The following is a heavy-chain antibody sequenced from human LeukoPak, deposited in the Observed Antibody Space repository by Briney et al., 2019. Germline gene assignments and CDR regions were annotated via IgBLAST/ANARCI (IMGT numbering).Heavy chain of an antibody. D-gene: IGHD6-13*01. CDR1: GFTFSSYG. J-gene: IGHJ4*02. Sequence: PGGSLRLSCVASGFTFSSYGMNWVRQAPGKGLQWVSSIANTGGNTCYADSVRGRFTISRDNSKNTLYLQMNSLRDEDTAVYYCAKEGIGAAGRRFDCWGQGTPVTVSS. V-gene: IGHV3-23*01. CDR3: AKEGIGAAGRRFDC. CDR2: IANTGGNT.